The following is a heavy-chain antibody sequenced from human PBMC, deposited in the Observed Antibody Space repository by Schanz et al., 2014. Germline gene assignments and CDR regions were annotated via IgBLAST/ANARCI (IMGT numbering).Heavy chain of an antibody. D-gene: IGHD2-8*02. CDR3: AREPLGCTGSGCQTYDAFDI. J-gene: IGHJ3*02. V-gene: IGHV1-2*02. Sequence: QVQLVQSGAEMKKPGASVKVSCKASGYIFIGYYIHWVRQAPGQGLEWMGWTNTNSGDTKIAQKFQGSVTMTRDPSISEAYMELTSLRSDDTVVYYCAREPLGCTGSGCQTYDAFDIWGQGTMVTVSS. CDR1: GYIFIGYY. CDR2: TNTNSGDT.